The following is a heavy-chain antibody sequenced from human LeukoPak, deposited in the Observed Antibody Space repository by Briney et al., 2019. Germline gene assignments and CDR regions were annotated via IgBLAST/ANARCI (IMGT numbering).Heavy chain of an antibody. CDR1: GGSISSSSYY. D-gene: IGHD3-22*01. CDR3: ARDIYYYDSSGYSFDY. CDR2: IYYSGST. J-gene: IGHJ4*02. V-gene: IGHV4-39*07. Sequence: SETLSLTCTVSGGSISSSSYYWGWIRQPPGKGLEWIGSIYYSGSTYYNPSLKSRVTISVDTSKNQFSLKLSSVTAADTTVYYCARDIYYYDSSGYSFDYWGQGTLVTVSS.